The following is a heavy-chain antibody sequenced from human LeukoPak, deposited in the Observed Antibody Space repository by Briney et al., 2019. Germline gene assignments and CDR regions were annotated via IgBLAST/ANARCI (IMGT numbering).Heavy chain of an antibody. J-gene: IGHJ4*02. CDR2: INTNTGNP. D-gene: IGHD5-24*01. Sequence: GASVKVSCKASGYTFTSYGISWVRQAPGQGLEWMGWINTNTGNPTYAQGFTGRFVFSLDTSVSTAYLQISSLKAEDTAVYYCASWNRDGYNYEGDGYWGQGTLVTVSS. CDR3: ASWNRDGYNYEGDGY. V-gene: IGHV7-4-1*02. CDR1: GYTFTSYG.